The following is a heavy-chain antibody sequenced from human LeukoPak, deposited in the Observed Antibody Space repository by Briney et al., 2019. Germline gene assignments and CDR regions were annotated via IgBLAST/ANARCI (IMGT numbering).Heavy chain of an antibody. D-gene: IGHD6-13*01. Sequence: SETLSLTCAASGGSISSSNWWSWVRQPPGEGLEWIGEIYHSGSTNYNPSLKSRVTISIDKSKNQFSLKLSSVTAADTAVYYCARAGYSSSWYFGGWGQGTLVTVSS. CDR2: IYHSGST. CDR3: ARAGYSSSWYFGG. V-gene: IGHV4-4*02. CDR1: GGSISSSNW. J-gene: IGHJ4*02.